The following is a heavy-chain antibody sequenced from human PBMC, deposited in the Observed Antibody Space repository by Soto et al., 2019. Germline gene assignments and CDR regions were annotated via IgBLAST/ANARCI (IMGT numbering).Heavy chain of an antibody. D-gene: IGHD2-2*01. V-gene: IGHV3-23*01. J-gene: IGHJ4*02. Sequence: EVQLLESGGGLVQPGGSLRLSCAASGFTFSSYAMSWVRQSPGTGLEWVSAISGGGATTYYADSVKGRFTISRDNSKNTLYLQRNSLRAEDTAIYYCANWGRYQPFDYWGQGTLVTVSS. CDR3: ANWGRYQPFDY. CDR2: ISGGGATT. CDR1: GFTFSSYA.